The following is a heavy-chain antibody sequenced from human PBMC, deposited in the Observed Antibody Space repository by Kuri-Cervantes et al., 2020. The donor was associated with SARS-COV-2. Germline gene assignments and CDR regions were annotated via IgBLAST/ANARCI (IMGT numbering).Heavy chain of an antibody. CDR3: APLDAGTDY. CDR1: GYTFTDYY. V-gene: IGHV1-46*03. CDR2: INPNSGST. J-gene: IGHJ4*02. D-gene: IGHD1-26*01. Sequence: ASVKVSCKASGYTFTDYYMHWVRQAPGQGLEWMGVINPNSGSTTYAQKCQGRLTMTRNTSTSTVYMELSTLRSEDTAVYYCAPLDAGTDYWGQGTLVTVSS.